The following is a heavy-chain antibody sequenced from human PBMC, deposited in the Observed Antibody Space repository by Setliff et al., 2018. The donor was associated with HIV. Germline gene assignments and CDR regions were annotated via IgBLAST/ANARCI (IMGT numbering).Heavy chain of an antibody. Sequence: GGSLRLSCAASGFTFSDYYMSWIRQAPGKGLEWVSYISSSSSYIYYADSVKGRFTISRDNAKNSLYLQMNSLRAEDTAVYYCAKSHTFYFDTPSYPLDYWGQGTLVTV. CDR2: ISSSSSYI. D-gene: IGHD3-9*01. J-gene: IGHJ4*02. CDR1: GFTFSDYY. V-gene: IGHV3-11*03. CDR3: AKSHTFYFDTPSYPLDY.